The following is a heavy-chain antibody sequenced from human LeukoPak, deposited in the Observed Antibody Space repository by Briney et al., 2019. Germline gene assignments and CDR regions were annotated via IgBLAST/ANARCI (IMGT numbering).Heavy chain of an antibody. V-gene: IGHV1-18*04. D-gene: IGHD2-2*01. CDR2: ISAYNGNT. CDR1: GYTFTGYY. Sequence: ASVKVSCKASGYTFTGYYMHWVRQAPGQGLEWMGWISAYNGNTNYAQKLQGRVTMTTDTSTSTAYMELRSLRSDDTAVYYCARARAVIVPAASPWDYWGQGTLVTVSS. J-gene: IGHJ4*02. CDR3: ARARAVIVPAASPWDY.